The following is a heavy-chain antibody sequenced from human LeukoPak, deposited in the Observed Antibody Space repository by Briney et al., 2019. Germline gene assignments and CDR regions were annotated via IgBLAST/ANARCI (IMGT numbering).Heavy chain of an antibody. V-gene: IGHV4-38-2*01. CDR3: ARGLGSSWYI. D-gene: IGHD6-13*01. J-gene: IGHJ4*02. CDR2: ISYSGST. CDR1: GYSISSAYY. Sequence: PSETLSLTCAVSGYSISSAYYWGWIRQPPGKGLEWIGSISYSGSTYYNPSLKSRVTISLDTSKNQFSLKLTSVTAADTAIYYCARGLGSSWYIWGQGTLVTVSS.